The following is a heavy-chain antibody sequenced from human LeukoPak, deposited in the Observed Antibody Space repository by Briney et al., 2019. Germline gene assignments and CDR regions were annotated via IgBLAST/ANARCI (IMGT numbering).Heavy chain of an antibody. CDR2: IYYSGST. CDR3: ARRNYDFWSGYYVFNWCDP. CDR1: GGSVSSYY. V-gene: IGHV4-59*08. D-gene: IGHD3-3*01. Sequence: SETLSLTCTVSGGSVSSYYWSWVRQPPGKGLEWIGYIYYSGSTNYNPSLKSRVTISVDTSKNQFSLKLSSVTAADTAVYYCARRNYDFWSGYYVFNWCDPWAQGTLVTVSS. J-gene: IGHJ5*02.